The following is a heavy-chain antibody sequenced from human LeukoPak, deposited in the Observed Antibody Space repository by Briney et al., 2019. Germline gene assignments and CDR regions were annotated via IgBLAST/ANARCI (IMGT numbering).Heavy chain of an antibody. CDR3: ARDRSQDRYYYSGMDV. V-gene: IGHV4-61*08. CDR1: GGSVSNSGNY. D-gene: IGHD2-15*01. CDR2: IYYSGST. Sequence: PSETLFLTCTVSGGSVSNSGNYWSWIRQPPGKGLERIGYIYYSGSTNYNPSLKSRVTISVDTSKDQFSLKLTSVTAADTAVYYCARDRSQDRYYYSGMDVWGKGTTVTVAS. J-gene: IGHJ6*04.